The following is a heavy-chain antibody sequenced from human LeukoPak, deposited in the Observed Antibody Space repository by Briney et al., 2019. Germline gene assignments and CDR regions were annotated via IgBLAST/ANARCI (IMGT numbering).Heavy chain of an antibody. CDR2: ISSSSSYR. Sequence: GGSLRLSCAASGFTFSSYSMNWVRQAPGKGLEWVSSISSSSSYRYYADSVKGRFTISRDNAKDSLYLQMNSLRAEDTAVYYCARASAVAGTRHYWGQGTLVTVSS. CDR1: GFTFSSYS. J-gene: IGHJ4*02. V-gene: IGHV3-21*01. CDR3: ARASAVAGTRHY. D-gene: IGHD6-19*01.